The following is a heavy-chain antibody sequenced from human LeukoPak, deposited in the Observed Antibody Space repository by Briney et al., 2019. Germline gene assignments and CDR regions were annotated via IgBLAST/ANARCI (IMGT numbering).Heavy chain of an antibody. CDR3: ARGLLGGAKWLHFDY. D-gene: IGHD3-16*01. V-gene: IGHV1-18*01. Sequence: GASVKVSCKASGYTFTSYGISWVRQAPGQGLEWMGWISAYNGNTNYAQKLQGRVTMTTDTSTSTAYMELRSLRSDDTAVYYCARGLLGGAKWLHFDYWGQGTLVTVSS. CDR2: ISAYNGNT. CDR1: GYTFTSYG. J-gene: IGHJ4*02.